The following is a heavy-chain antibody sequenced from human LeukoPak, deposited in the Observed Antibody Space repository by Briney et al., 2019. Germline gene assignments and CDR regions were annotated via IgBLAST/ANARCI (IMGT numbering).Heavy chain of an antibody. CDR1: GYTLTELS. J-gene: IGHJ4*02. Sequence: ASVKVSCKVSGYTLTELSMHWVRQAPGKGLEWMGGFDPEDGETIYAQKFQGRVTMTEDTSTDTAYMELSSLRSEDTAVYYCAPYMVRGVIISSYYFDYWGQGTLVTVSS. CDR3: APYMVRGVIISSYYFDY. D-gene: IGHD3-10*01. CDR2: FDPEDGET. V-gene: IGHV1-24*01.